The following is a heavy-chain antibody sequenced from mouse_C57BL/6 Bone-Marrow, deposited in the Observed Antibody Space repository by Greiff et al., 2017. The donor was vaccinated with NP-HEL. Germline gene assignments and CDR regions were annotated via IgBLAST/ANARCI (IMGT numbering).Heavy chain of an antibody. D-gene: IGHD2-5*01. Sequence: QVTLKECGPGILQSSQTLSLTCSFSGFSLSTSGMGVSWIRQPSGKGLEWLAHIYWDDDKRYNPSLKSRLTISKDTSRNQVFLKITSVDTADTATYYCARRGEDYYRNRGAMDYWGQGTSVTVSS. V-gene: IGHV8-12*01. J-gene: IGHJ4*01. CDR2: IYWDDDK. CDR1: GFSLSTSGMG. CDR3: ARRGEDYYRNRGAMDY.